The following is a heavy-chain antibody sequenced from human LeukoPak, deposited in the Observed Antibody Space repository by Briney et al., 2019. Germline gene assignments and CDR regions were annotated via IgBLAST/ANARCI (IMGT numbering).Heavy chain of an antibody. V-gene: IGHV1-69*05. Sequence: SVMVSCKASGGTFSSYAISWVRQAPGQGLEWMGRIIPIFGTANYAQKFQGRVTITTDESTSTAYMELSSLRSEDTAVYYCARGSYDSSGVSFDYWGQGTLVTVSS. CDR3: ARGSYDSSGVSFDY. CDR2: IIPIFGTA. CDR1: GGTFSSYA. J-gene: IGHJ4*02. D-gene: IGHD3-22*01.